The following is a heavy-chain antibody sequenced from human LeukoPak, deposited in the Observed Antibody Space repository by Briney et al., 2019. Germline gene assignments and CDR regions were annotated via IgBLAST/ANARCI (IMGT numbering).Heavy chain of an antibody. D-gene: IGHD3-10*01. Sequence: GGSLRLSCAASGFTFSSYSMNWVRQAPGKGLEWVSYISSSSSTIYYADSVKGRFTISRDNAKNSLYLQMNSLRAEDTAVYYCARDLDAFGSGSLGYWGQGTLVTVSS. V-gene: IGHV3-48*04. CDR1: GFTFSSYS. CDR2: ISSSSSTI. J-gene: IGHJ4*02. CDR3: ARDLDAFGSGSLGY.